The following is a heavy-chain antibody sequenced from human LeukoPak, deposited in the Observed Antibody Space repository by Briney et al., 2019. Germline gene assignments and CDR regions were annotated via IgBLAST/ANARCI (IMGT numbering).Heavy chain of an antibody. J-gene: IGHJ4*02. D-gene: IGHD5-18*01. V-gene: IGHV3-23*01. CDR3: AKGNGYSYGRYYFDY. CDR1: GFTFSSYA. Sequence: GGSLRLSCAASGFTFSSYAMGWVRQAPGKGLEWVSAITASGGNTYYADSVKGQFTISRDNSKNTLYLQVNSLRAEDTAVYYCAKGNGYSYGRYYFDYWGQGTLVTVSS. CDR2: ITASGGNT.